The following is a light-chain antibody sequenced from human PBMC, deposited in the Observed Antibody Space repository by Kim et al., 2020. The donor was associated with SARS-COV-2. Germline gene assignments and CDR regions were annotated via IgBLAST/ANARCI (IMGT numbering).Light chain of an antibody. CDR1: QSVSSN. CDR2: GAS. V-gene: IGKV3D-15*01. Sequence: EIVMTQSPATLSVSPGERATLSCRASQSVSSNLAWYQQKPGQAPRLLIYGASTRATGIPARFSGSGSGTEFTLTISSLQSEDFAVYYCQQYNNRPRTFGQGTKGDIK. J-gene: IGKJ1*01. CDR3: QQYNNRPRT.